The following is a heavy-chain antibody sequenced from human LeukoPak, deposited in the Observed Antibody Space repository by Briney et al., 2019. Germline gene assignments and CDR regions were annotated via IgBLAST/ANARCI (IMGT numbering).Heavy chain of an antibody. CDR1: GFTFSSYE. Sequence: GGSLRLSCAASGFTFSSYEMNWVRQAPGKGLEWVANINQDGSEKHYVDSVKGRFTISRGNAKNSLYLQMNSLRAEDTAVYYCARGGFRFFAHWGQGTLVTVSS. CDR2: INQDGSEK. V-gene: IGHV3-7*04. D-gene: IGHD3-16*02. J-gene: IGHJ5*02. CDR3: ARGGFRFFAH.